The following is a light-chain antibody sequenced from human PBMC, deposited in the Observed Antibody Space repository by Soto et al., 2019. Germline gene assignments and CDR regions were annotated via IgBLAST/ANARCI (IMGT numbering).Light chain of an antibody. CDR2: KAS. V-gene: IGKV1-5*03. Sequence: DIQMTQSPSTLSASVGDRVTITCRASQSISNWLAWYQHKPGKAPKLLIYKASNLESGVPSRFSGSGSGTEFTLTINTLQPEDFAVYYCSQYGSSPLYIFGQGTKLEIK. J-gene: IGKJ2*01. CDR3: SQYGSSPLYI. CDR1: QSISNW.